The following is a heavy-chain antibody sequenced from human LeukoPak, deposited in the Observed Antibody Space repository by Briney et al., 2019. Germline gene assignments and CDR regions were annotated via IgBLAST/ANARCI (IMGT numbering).Heavy chain of an antibody. CDR3: AKAKLGYCSSTSCPGDPFDY. D-gene: IGHD2-2*01. CDR2: ISGSGGST. V-gene: IGHV3-23*01. CDR1: GFTFSSYA. Sequence: GGSLRLSCAASGFTFSSYAMSWVRQAPGKGPEWVSAISGSGGSTYYADSVKGRFTISRDNSKNTLYLQMNSLRAEDTAVYYCAKAKLGYCSSTSCPGDPFDYWGQGTLVTVSS. J-gene: IGHJ4*02.